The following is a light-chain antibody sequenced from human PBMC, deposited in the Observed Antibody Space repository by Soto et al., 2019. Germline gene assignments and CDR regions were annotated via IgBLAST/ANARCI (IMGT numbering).Light chain of an antibody. CDR3: QQYGTSPLT. J-gene: IGKJ1*01. V-gene: IGKV3-20*01. CDR1: QYISRSY. CDR2: AAS. Sequence: EIVLTQSPGTLSLSPGERVTLSCRASQYISRSYLAWYQQKPGQAPRPLIYAASSRAPGIPERFSGTGSGTDFTLTISRLEPEDFAVYFCQQYGTSPLTFGQGTKVEI.